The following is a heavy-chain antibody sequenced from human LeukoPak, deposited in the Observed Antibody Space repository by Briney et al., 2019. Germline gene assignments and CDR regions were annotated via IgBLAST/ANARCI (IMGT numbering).Heavy chain of an antibody. J-gene: IGHJ4*02. CDR1: GFTFSSYW. D-gene: IGHD1-26*01. CDR2: IYSDDST. CDR3: ARDLMGARGY. V-gene: IGHV3-53*01. Sequence: GGSLRLSCAASGFTFSSYWMSWVRQAPGKGLEWVSVIYSDDSTYYADSVKGRFTISRDNSKNTLYLQMNSLRAEDTAVYYCARDLMGARGYWGQGTLVTVSS.